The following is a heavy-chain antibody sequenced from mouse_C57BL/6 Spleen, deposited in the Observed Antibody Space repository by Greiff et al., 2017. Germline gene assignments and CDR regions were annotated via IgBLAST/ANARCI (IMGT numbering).Heavy chain of an antibody. CDR3: ARYGNYDYAMDY. CDR2: ISNGGGST. Sequence: EVQLQESGGGLVQPGGSLKLSCAASGFTFSDYYMYWVRQTPEKRLEWVAYISNGGGSTYYPDTVKGRFTISRDNAKNTLYLQMSRLKSEDTAMYYCARYGNYDYAMDYWGQGTSVTVSS. CDR1: GFTFSDYY. V-gene: IGHV5-12*01. D-gene: IGHD2-1*01. J-gene: IGHJ4*01.